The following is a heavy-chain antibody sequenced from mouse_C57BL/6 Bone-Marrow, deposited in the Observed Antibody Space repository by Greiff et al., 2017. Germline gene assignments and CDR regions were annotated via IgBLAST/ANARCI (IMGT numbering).Heavy chain of an antibody. CDR3: ARTGIYYGNVWFAY. CDR1: GYTFTSYW. J-gene: IGHJ3*01. CDR2: IHPNSGST. Sequence: QVQLQQSGAELVKPGASVKLSCKASGYTFTSYWMHWVKQRPGQGLEWIGMIHPNSGSTNYNEKFKSKATLTVDTSSSTAYMQLSSLTSEDSAVYYCARTGIYYGNVWFAYWGQGTLVTVSA. V-gene: IGHV1-64*01. D-gene: IGHD2-1*01.